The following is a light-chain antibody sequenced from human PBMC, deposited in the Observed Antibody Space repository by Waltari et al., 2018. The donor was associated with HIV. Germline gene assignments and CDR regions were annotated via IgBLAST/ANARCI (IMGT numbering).Light chain of an antibody. CDR3: CSYADTYFVV. Sequence: QSALTQPRSVSGSPGQSVTISCTGTSSDVGGYHYVSWYQHHPNKGPKLLIYEVTKRPSGVPDRFSGSKSGNTASLTISGLQAEDEADYYCCSYADTYFVVFGGRTTLTVL. CDR2: EVT. J-gene: IGLJ2*01. CDR1: SSDVGGYHY. V-gene: IGLV2-11*01.